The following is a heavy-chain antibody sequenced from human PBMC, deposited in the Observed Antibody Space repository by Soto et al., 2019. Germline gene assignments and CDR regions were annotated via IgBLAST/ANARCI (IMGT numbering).Heavy chain of an antibody. CDR1: GGSITSGNYY. CDR2: IFNSGNT. J-gene: IGHJ6*02. Sequence: SETLSLTCTVSGGSITSGNYYWIWVRQPPGKGLEWIGYIFNSGNTYYNPSLKSRVSISVDTSKNQFSLKLSSVTAADTAVYYCARTRKEQWHYYYYGMDVWGQGTTVTVSS. CDR3: ARTRKEQWHYYYYGMDV. V-gene: IGHV4-30-4*01. D-gene: IGHD6-19*01.